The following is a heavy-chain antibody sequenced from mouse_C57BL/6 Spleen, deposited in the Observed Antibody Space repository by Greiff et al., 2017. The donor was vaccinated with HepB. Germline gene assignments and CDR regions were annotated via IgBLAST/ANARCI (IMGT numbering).Heavy chain of an antibody. CDR1: GYTFTSYW. V-gene: IGHV1-72*01. Sequence: QVQLQQPGAELVKPGASVKLSCKASGYTFTSYWMHWVKQRPGRGLEWIGRIDPNSGGTKYNEKFKSKATLTVDKPSSTAYMQLSSLTSEDSAVYYCAREGGTYERFGHYYAMDYWGQGTSGTVSS. CDR2: IDPNSGGT. CDR3: AREGGTYERFGHYYAMDY. D-gene: IGHD5-1*01. J-gene: IGHJ4*01.